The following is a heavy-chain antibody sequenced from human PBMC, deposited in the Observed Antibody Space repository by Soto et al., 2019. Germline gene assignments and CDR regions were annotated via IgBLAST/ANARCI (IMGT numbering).Heavy chain of an antibody. Sequence: QVQLQESGPGLVKPSQTLSLACTVSGGSVGSGEYYYSWIRQPPGKGLEWIGYIYDSWNTNYTPYLKGRVTMSLDRSNNQVSLKLSSVTAADTAVYFCARDVAHGYTENVWGQGTMVTVSS. D-gene: IGHD5-18*01. J-gene: IGHJ3*01. CDR2: IYDSWNT. V-gene: IGHV4-30-4*01. CDR3: ARDVAHGYTENV. CDR1: GGSVGSGEYY.